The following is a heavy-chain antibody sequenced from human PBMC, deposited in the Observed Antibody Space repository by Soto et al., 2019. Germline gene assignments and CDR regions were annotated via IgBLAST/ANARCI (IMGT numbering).Heavy chain of an antibody. CDR1: GFTFNTFA. J-gene: IGHJ4*02. D-gene: IGHD2-15*01. Sequence: EVLLLESGGGLVQPGGPLRLSCAASGFTFNTFAMTWVRQAPGKGLEWVSALSGSGSLSYYADSVKGRFTISRDNSKNTMYLQMNNRRVDETAVYFCARDRGGALDSWGQGTLVTVSS. CDR2: LSGSGSLS. CDR3: ARDRGGALDS. V-gene: IGHV3-23*01.